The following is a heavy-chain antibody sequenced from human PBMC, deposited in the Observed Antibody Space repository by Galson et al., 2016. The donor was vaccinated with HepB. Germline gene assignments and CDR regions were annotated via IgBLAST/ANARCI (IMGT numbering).Heavy chain of an antibody. Sequence: SLRLSCAASGFTVRSSYMTWVRQAPGQGLEWVSVIYSGGYTYYADSVKGRFTISRDDSKNTVYLQMNSLRAEDTAVYYCARSYYDFWSGLGYWGQGTLVTVSS. CDR3: ARSYYDFWSGLGY. D-gene: IGHD3-3*01. J-gene: IGHJ4*02. CDR2: IYSGGYT. CDR1: GFTVRSSY. V-gene: IGHV3-53*01.